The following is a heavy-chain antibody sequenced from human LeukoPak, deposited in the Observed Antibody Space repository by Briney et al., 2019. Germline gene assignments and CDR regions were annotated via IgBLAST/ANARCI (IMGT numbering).Heavy chain of an antibody. J-gene: IGHJ6*03. V-gene: IGHV4-39*07. D-gene: IGHD2-2*01. Sequence: PSETLSLTCTVSGGSISSSSYYWGWIRQPPGKGLEWIGSIYYSGSTYYNPSLKSRVTMSVDMSKNQLSLKLSSVTAADTAVYYCARWYCSSNTCYHMDVWGKGTTVTVSS. CDR1: GGSISSSSYY. CDR2: IYYSGST. CDR3: ARWYCSSNTCYHMDV.